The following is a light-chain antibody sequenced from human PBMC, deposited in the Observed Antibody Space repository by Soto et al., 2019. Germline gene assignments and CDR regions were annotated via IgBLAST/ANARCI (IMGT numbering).Light chain of an antibody. CDR1: QSVSSSY. Sequence: EIVLTQSPGTLSLSPGERATLSCRASQSVSSSYLAWYQQKPGQAPRLLLYGASSRATGIPDRFSGSESGTDFTLTISRLEPEDFAVYYCQQYGSSPFTLGPGTKVDIK. CDR3: QQYGSSPFT. CDR2: GAS. J-gene: IGKJ3*01. V-gene: IGKV3-20*01.